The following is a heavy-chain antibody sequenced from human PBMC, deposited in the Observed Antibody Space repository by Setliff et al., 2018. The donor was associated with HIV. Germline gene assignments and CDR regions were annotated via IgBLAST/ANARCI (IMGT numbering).Heavy chain of an antibody. CDR1: GGSISGYY. D-gene: IGHD3-16*01. J-gene: IGHJ4*02. V-gene: IGHV4-59*12. CDR3: ARERSLITNRRYFDS. Sequence: SETLSLTCTVSGGSISGYYWNWIRQPPGKRLEWIGYIYYNGSTNYNPSLKSRVTISVDTSKNQFSLKVSSVTAADTAVYYCARERSLITNRRYFDSWGQGTLVTVSS. CDR2: IYYNGST.